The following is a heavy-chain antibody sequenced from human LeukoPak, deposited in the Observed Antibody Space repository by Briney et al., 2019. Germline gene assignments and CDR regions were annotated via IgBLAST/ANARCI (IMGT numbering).Heavy chain of an antibody. CDR2: ISAYNGNT. D-gene: IGHD3-22*01. Sequence: ASVKVSCKASGYTFTSYGISWVRQAPGLGLEWMGWISAYNGNTNYAQKLQGRVTITRDTSASTAYMELSSLRSEDTAVYYCARVLITMIVNDAFDIWGQGTMVTVSS. J-gene: IGHJ3*02. V-gene: IGHV1-18*01. CDR1: GYTFTSYG. CDR3: ARVLITMIVNDAFDI.